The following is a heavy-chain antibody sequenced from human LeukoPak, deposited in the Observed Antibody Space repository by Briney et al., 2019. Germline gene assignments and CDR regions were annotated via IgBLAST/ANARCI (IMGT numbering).Heavy chain of an antibody. J-gene: IGHJ6*03. D-gene: IGHD3-22*01. CDR2: ISAYNGNT. V-gene: IGHV1-18*01. CDR3: ASGSSGYYYGEINYYYMDV. CDR1: GYTFTSYG. Sequence: ASVKVSCKASGYTFTSYGISWVRQAPGQGLEWMGWISAYNGNTNYAQKLQGRVTMTTDTSTSTAYMELRSLRSDDTAVYYCASGSSGYYYGEINYYYMDVWGKGTTVTVSS.